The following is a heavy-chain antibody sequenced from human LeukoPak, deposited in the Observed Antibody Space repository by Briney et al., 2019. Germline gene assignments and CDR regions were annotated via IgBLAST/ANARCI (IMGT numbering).Heavy chain of an antibody. CDR3: ISGSGWIFDN. D-gene: IGHD6-19*01. J-gene: IGHJ4*02. CDR1: GSTFSNLW. V-gene: IGHV3-7*01. CDR2: IRQDGRQK. Sequence: GGSLRLSCEVSGSTFSNLWMSWVRQAPGKGLEWVASIRQDGRQKDYFDSVKGRFTVSRDNAKNSPFLQMNSLRVEDTAMYYCISGSGWIFDNWGQGTLVTVST.